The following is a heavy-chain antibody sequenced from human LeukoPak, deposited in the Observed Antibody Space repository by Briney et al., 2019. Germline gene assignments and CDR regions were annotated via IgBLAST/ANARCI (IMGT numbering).Heavy chain of an antibody. CDR3: ARRGKVRGVIVDY. Sequence: GGSLRLSCAASGFTVSSNYMSWVRQAPGKGLEWVSVIYSGGSTYYADSVKGRFTISRDNSKNTLYVQMNSLRAEDTAVYYCARRGKVRGVIVDYWGQGTLVTVSS. CDR1: GFTVSSNY. J-gene: IGHJ4*02. D-gene: IGHD3-10*01. CDR2: IYSGGST. V-gene: IGHV3-53*01.